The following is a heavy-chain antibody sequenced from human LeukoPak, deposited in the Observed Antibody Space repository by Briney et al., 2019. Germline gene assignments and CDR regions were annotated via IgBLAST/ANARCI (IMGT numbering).Heavy chain of an antibody. J-gene: IGHJ4*02. CDR2: ISDTGGNI. CDR3: AREADL. D-gene: IGHD6-19*01. CDR1: GFTFDSYA. Sequence: PGGSLRLSCTASGFTFDSYAMSWVRQTPGKGLEWVSIISDTGGNIYYADSVKGRFTISRDNSKNTLYLQMNSLRAEDTAVYYCAREADLWGQGTLVTVSS. V-gene: IGHV3-23*01.